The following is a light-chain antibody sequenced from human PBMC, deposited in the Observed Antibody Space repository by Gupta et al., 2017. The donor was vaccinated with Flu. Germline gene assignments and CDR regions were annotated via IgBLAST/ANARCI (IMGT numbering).Light chain of an antibody. CDR1: QSIRSS. Sequence: DIVMTQSQATLYVSPGERATLSCRASQSIRSSLAWYQQKPGQAPRLLIYGASTRATGIPAMFSGSGSGTEFTLTISSLQSEDFAVYYCQHYNIWPLTFGGGTKVEIK. CDR2: GAS. V-gene: IGKV3-15*01. J-gene: IGKJ4*01. CDR3: QHYNIWPLT.